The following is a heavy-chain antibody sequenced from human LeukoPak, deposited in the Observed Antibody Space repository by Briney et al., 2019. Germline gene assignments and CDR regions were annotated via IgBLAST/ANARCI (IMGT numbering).Heavy chain of an antibody. J-gene: IGHJ4*02. V-gene: IGHV1-69*04. CDR3: ARDSDSSGYYCDY. Sequence: ASVKVSCKASGGTFSSYAISWVRQAPGQGLEWMGRIIPIFGIANYAQKFQGRVTITADKSTSTAYMELSSLRSEDTAVYYCARDSDSSGYYCDYWGQGTLVTVSS. D-gene: IGHD3-22*01. CDR1: GGTFSSYA. CDR2: IIPIFGIA.